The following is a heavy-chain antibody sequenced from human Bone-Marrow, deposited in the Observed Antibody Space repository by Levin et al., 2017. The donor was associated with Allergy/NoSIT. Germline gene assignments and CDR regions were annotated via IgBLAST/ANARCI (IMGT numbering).Heavy chain of an antibody. CDR2: IHPGDSSI. J-gene: IGHJ4*02. Sequence: GESLKISCKGSGYTFPVYWIAWVRQMPGKGMEWMGIIHPGDSSIRYSPSFQGQVTISADKSTSTAYLRWTSLKASDTAIYYCVRRLFSTWDHYFDYWGQGTQVTVSS. CDR1: GYTFPVYW. V-gene: IGHV5-51*01. CDR3: VRRLFSTWDHYFDY. D-gene: IGHD3-16*01.